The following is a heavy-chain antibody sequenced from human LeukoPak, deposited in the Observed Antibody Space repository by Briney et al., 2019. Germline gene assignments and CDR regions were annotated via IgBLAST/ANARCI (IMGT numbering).Heavy chain of an antibody. Sequence: PSGTLSLTCAVSGASISSSNWWSWVRQPPGKGREWIGEIYHSGSTNYNPSLKSRVTISVDKSKNQFSLKLSSVTAADTAVYYCAREYCSGGSCYSQSFDYWGQGTLVTVSS. V-gene: IGHV4-4*02. J-gene: IGHJ4*02. CDR3: AREYCSGGSCYSQSFDY. CDR2: IYHSGST. D-gene: IGHD2-15*01. CDR1: GASISSSNW.